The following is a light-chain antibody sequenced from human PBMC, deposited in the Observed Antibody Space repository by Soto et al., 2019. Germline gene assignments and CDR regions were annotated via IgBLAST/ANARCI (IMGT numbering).Light chain of an antibody. Sequence: QSVLTQPPSVSGSPGQXVAISCTGTSSDVGSYNRVSWYQQPPGAAPKLMIXEVSNRPSGVPDRFSGSKSGNTASLTISGLQAEDEADYYCNSYTGSSTDVFGTGTKLTVL. CDR3: NSYTGSSTDV. J-gene: IGLJ1*01. CDR2: EVS. V-gene: IGLV2-18*02. CDR1: SSDVGSYNR.